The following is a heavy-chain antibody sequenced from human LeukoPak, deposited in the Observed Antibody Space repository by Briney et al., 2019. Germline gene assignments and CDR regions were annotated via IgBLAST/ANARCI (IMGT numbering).Heavy chain of an antibody. D-gene: IGHD3-3*01. CDR2: INWNGGST. V-gene: IGHV3-20*04. CDR1: GFTFDDYG. CDR3: ARGIRFLEWLSGFDY. J-gene: IGHJ4*02. Sequence: PGGSLRLSCAASGFTFDDYGMSWVRQAPGKGLEWVSGINWNGGSTGYADSVKGRFTISRDQAKNSLYLQMNSLRVEDTALYYRARGIRFLEWLSGFDYWGQGTLVTVS.